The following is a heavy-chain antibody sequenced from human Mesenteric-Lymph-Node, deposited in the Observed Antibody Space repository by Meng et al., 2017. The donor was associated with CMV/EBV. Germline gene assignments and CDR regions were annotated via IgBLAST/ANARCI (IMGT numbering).Heavy chain of an antibody. CDR3: ARSEYVSTWYYYHGMDV. V-gene: IGHV1-69*05. CDR1: GGTFSSYA. CDR2: FIPMFGTA. D-gene: IGHD6-6*01. J-gene: IGHJ6*02. Sequence: SVKVSCKASGGTFSSYAVTWVRQAPGQGLEWMGGFIPMFGTANYAQKFQGRVTITTEESTTTAYMEMSSLRSEDTAVYFCARSEYVSTWYYYHGMDVWGQGTTVTVSS.